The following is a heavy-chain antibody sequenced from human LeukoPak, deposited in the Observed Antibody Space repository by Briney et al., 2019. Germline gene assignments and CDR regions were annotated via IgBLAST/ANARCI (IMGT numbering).Heavy chain of an antibody. D-gene: IGHD5-24*01. J-gene: IGHJ3*02. V-gene: IGHV1-3*01. CDR1: GGTFSSYA. CDR3: ASSPDGFMAFDI. Sequence: ASVKVSCKASGGTFSSYAISWVRQAPGQRLEWMGWINAGNGNTKYSQKFQGRVTITRDTSASTAYMELSSLRSEDTAVYYCASSPDGFMAFDIWGQGTMVTVSS. CDR2: INAGNGNT.